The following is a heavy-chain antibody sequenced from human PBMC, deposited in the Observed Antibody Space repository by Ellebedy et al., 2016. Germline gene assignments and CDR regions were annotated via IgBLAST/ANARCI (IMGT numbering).Heavy chain of an antibody. V-gene: IGHV3-7*03. D-gene: IGHD3-10*01. Sequence: GESLKISCAASGFTFSSYWMGWVRQAPGKGLEWVANIRSDESEKYFEDSVKGRFTISRDNAKNSLYLQMSSLRAEDTAVYYCARYGLSGTFDLWGQGTPVTVSS. CDR3: ARYGLSGTFDL. CDR1: GFTFSSYW. J-gene: IGHJ4*02. CDR2: IRSDESEK.